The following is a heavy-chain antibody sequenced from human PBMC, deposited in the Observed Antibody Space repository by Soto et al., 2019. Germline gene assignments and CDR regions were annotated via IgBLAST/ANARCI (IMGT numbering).Heavy chain of an antibody. CDR2: IYDTGST. CDR3: ARHSRVWNTFYPHFDN. J-gene: IGHJ4*02. D-gene: IGHD1-1*01. Sequence: SETLSLTCTVSGGPIRNLYWSWIRQPPGKGLEWIGYIYDTGSTNYNPSLKSRVTISVDASTNQVSLKLSSVTATDTAVYYCARHSRVWNTFYPHFDNWGQGTLVTVSS. V-gene: IGHV4-59*08. CDR1: GGPIRNLY.